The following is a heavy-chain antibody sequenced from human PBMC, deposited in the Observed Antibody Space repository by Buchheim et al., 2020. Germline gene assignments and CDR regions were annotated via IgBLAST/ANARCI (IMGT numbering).Heavy chain of an antibody. D-gene: IGHD3-10*01. Sequence: QVQLVESGGGVVQPGRSLRLSCAASGFTFSSYGMHWVRQAPGKGLEWVAVIWYDGSNKYYADSVKGRFTISRANSKNTLYLQMNSLRAEDTAVYYCARDRVRSSAHYYYYYGMDVWGQGTT. CDR2: IWYDGSNK. V-gene: IGHV3-33*01. CDR1: GFTFSSYG. J-gene: IGHJ6*02. CDR3: ARDRVRSSAHYYYYYGMDV.